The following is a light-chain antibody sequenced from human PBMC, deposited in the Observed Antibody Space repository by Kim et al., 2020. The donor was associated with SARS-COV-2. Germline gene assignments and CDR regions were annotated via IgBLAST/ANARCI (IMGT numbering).Light chain of an antibody. Sequence: SGAPGKTASIPCAGDKLGDKYACWFQQKPGQSPVLVIYQDSKRPSGIPERFSGSNSGNTATLTISGTQAMDEADYYCQAWDSSTGVFGGGTQLTVL. V-gene: IGLV3-1*01. J-gene: IGLJ3*02. CDR1: KLGDKY. CDR3: QAWDSSTGV. CDR2: QDS.